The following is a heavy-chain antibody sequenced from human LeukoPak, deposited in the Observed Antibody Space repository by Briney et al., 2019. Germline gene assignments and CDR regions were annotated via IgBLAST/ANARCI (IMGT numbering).Heavy chain of an antibody. V-gene: IGHV4-59*01. CDR3: ARDRHWTNDWVFDY. CDR1: GGSIGTYY. D-gene: IGHD1/OR15-1a*01. Sequence: SETLSLTCTVSGGSIGTYYWSWIRQPPGKGLEWIGYIYYNGYTDYNPSLKSRVTISLHTSKNQFSLKLSSVTAADTAVYYCARDRHWTNDWVFDYWGQGTLVTVSS. J-gene: IGHJ4*02. CDR2: IYYNGYT.